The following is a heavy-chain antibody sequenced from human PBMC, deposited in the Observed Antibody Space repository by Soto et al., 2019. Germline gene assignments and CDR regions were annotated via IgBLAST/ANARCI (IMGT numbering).Heavy chain of an antibody. D-gene: IGHD2-15*01. Sequence: QPGGSLRLSCAASGFTLSAYDMHWVRQAEGKGLEWVSAPGAADDPYYLVSVKGRFTISRENAKNSLYLQMNNLRAGDTAVYYCARAYSGRLPRRADYYYAMDVWGQGTTVTVSS. V-gene: IGHV3-13*05. J-gene: IGHJ6*02. CDR2: PGAADDP. CDR1: GFTLSAYD. CDR3: ARAYSGRLPRRADYYYAMDV.